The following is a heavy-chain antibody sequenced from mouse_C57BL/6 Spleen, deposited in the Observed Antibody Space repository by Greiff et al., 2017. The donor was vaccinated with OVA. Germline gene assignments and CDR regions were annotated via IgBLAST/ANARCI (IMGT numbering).Heavy chain of an antibody. Sequence: EVKLVESEGGLVQPGSSMKLSCTASGFTFSDYYMAWVRQVPEKGLEWVANINYDGSGTYYLDSLKSRFIISRDNAKNILYLQMSSLKSEDTATYYCARDPITTVVATDWYFDVWGTGTTVTVSS. CDR2: INYDGSGT. V-gene: IGHV5-16*01. D-gene: IGHD1-1*01. CDR1: GFTFSDYY. CDR3: ARDPITTVVATDWYFDV. J-gene: IGHJ1*03.